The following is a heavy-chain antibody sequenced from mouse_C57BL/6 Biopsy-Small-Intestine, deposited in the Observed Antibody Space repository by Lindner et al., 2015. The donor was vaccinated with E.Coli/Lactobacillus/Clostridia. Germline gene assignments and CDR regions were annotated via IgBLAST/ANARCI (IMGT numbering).Heavy chain of an antibody. CDR2: ISDGGSYT. D-gene: IGHD2-5*01. J-gene: IGHJ2*01. V-gene: IGHV5-4*01. CDR1: GFTFSTYA. CDR3: ARDLGYSNYDFDY. Sequence: VQLQESGGGLVKPGGSLKLSCAASGFTFSTYAMSWVRQTPEKRLEWVATISDGGSYTYYPDIVKGRFTISRDNAKNNLYLQMSHLKSEDTAMYYCARDLGYSNYDFDYWGQGTTLTVSS.